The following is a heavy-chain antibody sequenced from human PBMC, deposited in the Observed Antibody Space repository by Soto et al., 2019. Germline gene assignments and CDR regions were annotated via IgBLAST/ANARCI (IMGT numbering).Heavy chain of an antibody. Sequence: PSQTLSLTCTVSGGSISSHYWSWIRQPPGKGLEWIGYIYYSGSTNYNPSLKSRVTISVDTSKNQFSLKLSPVTAADTAVYYCAGLEGTTGTTGYWGQGTLVTSPQ. V-gene: IGHV4-59*08. D-gene: IGHD1-1*01. J-gene: IGHJ4*02. CDR2: IYYSGST. CDR1: GGSISSHY. CDR3: AGLEGTTGTTGY.